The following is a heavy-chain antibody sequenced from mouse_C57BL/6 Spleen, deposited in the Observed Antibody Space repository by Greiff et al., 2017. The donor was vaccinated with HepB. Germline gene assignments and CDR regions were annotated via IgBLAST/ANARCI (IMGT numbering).Heavy chain of an antibody. J-gene: IGHJ4*01. CDR3: AREGIYYGNFYYAMDY. V-gene: IGHV5-4*01. Sequence: EVQLQESGGGLVKPGGSLKLSCAASGFTFSSYAMSWVRQTPEKRLEWVATISDGGSYTYYPDNVKGRFTISRDNAKNNLYLQMSHLKSEDTAMYYCAREGIYYGNFYYAMDYWGQGTSVTVSS. CDR1: GFTFSSYA. CDR2: ISDGGSYT. D-gene: IGHD2-1*01.